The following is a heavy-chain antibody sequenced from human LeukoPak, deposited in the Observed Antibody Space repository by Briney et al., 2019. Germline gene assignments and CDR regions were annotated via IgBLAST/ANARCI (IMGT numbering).Heavy chain of an antibody. D-gene: IGHD1-26*01. J-gene: IGHJ4*02. CDR2: INGSGGRI. V-gene: IGHV3-23*01. Sequence: PGGSLRLSCAASGFTFSSYAMSWVRQAPGKGLEWVSAINGSGGRIYYADSVKGRFTISRDNSKNTLYLQMNSLRAEDTAVYYCAKGEGTYSGSYYTHPPFDYWGQGTLVTVSS. CDR1: GFTFSSYA. CDR3: AKGEGTYSGSYYTHPPFDY.